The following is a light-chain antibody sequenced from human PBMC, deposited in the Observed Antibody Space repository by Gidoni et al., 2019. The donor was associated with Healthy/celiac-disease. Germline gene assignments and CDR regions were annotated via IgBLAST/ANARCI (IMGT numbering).Light chain of an antibody. Sequence: DIVMTQSPDSLAVSLGARATINCQSSQSVLYRSNNKNYLAWYQQKAGQPPKLLIYWASTRESGVADLSSGSGSGTDFPIIISSLQAEDAAVYYCQQYYSTPPTFGGGTKVEIK. CDR1: QSVLYRSNNKNY. V-gene: IGKV4-1*01. J-gene: IGKJ4*01. CDR2: WAS. CDR3: QQYYSTPPT.